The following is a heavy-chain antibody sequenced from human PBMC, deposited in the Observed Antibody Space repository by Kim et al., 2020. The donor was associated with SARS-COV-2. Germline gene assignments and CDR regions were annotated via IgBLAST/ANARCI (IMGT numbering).Heavy chain of an antibody. CDR1: GGTFSSYA. Sequence: SVKVSCKASGGTFSSYAISWVRQAPGQGLEWMGGIIPIFGTANYAQKFQGRVTITADESTSTAYMELSSLRSEDTAVYYCARAGGPAATGPFGDNWFDPWGQGTLVTVSS. D-gene: IGHD2-2*01. CDR3: ARAGGPAATGPFGDNWFDP. J-gene: IGHJ5*02. V-gene: IGHV1-69*13. CDR2: IIPIFGTA.